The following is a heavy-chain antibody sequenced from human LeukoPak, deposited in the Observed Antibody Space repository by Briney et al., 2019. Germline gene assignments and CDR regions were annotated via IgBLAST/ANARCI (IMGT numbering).Heavy chain of an antibody. J-gene: IGHJ4*02. Sequence: ASVKVSCKASGYTFTGYYMHWVRQAPGQGLEWMVWIDPNSGGTNYAQKFQGRVTMTRDTSISTAYMEVNRLRSNDTAMYYCAKVAEWGSSWYYFDYWGQGTLVTVSS. CDR3: AKVAEWGSSWYYFDY. D-gene: IGHD6-13*01. CDR2: IDPNSGGT. V-gene: IGHV1-2*02. CDR1: GYTFTGYY.